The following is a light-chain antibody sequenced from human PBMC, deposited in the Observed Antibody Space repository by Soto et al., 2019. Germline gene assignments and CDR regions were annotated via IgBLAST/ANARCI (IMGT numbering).Light chain of an antibody. V-gene: IGLV2-14*01. CDR3: SSYTSSSPL. Sequence: QSVLTQPASGSGSPGQSITISCTGTSSDVGGYNYVSWYQQHPGKAPKLMIYDVSNRPSGVSNRFSGSKSGNTASLTISGLQAEDEADCYCSSYTSSSPLFGGGTKVTVL. J-gene: IGLJ2*01. CDR2: DVS. CDR1: SSDVGGYNY.